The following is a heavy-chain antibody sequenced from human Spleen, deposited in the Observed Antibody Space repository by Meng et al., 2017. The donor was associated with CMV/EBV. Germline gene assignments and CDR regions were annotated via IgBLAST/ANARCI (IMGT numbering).Heavy chain of an antibody. CDR1: GSFSGYD. Sequence: GSFSGYDWSWIRQPPGKGLEWIGEINHSGSTNYNPSLKSRVTISVDTSKNQFSLKLSSVTAADTAVYYCARDEGYSSSWYEFRWFDPWGQGTLVTVSS. V-gene: IGHV4-34*01. D-gene: IGHD6-13*01. J-gene: IGHJ5*02. CDR2: INHSGST. CDR3: ARDEGYSSSWYEFRWFDP.